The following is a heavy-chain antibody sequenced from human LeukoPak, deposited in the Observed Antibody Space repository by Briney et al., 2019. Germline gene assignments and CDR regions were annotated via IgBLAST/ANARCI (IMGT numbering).Heavy chain of an antibody. CDR3: ARTMLAAVAAQS. J-gene: IGHJ5*01. CDR2: ITSSSSYI. D-gene: IGHD6-13*01. CDR1: GFTFSGYS. Sequence: PGGSLRLSCAASGFTFSGYSMNWVRQAPGKGLEWVSSITSSSSYIYYADSVKGRFTISRDNAKNSLYLQMNSLRAEDTAVYYCARTMLAAVAAQSWAHGNLVMVSS. V-gene: IGHV3-21*01.